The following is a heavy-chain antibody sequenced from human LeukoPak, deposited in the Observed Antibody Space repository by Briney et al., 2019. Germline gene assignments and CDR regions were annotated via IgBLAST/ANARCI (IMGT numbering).Heavy chain of an antibody. J-gene: IGHJ5*02. D-gene: IGHD5-12*01. CDR3: ARDSGYDENWFDP. Sequence: GGSLRLSCAASGFTFSSYALSWVRQTPGKRLEWVSAISGSGGNTYYADSVKGRFTISRDNSKNTLYLQMNSLRAEDTAVYYCARDSGYDENWFDPWGQGTLVTVSS. V-gene: IGHV3-23*01. CDR2: ISGSGGNT. CDR1: GFTFSSYA.